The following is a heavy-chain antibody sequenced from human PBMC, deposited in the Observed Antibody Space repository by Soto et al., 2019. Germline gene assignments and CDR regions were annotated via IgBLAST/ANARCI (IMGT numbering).Heavy chain of an antibody. V-gene: IGHV4-39*01. D-gene: IGHD3-10*01. Sequence: PSETLSLTCSVSSASLSSSTYYWSWIRQPPGRGPEWIGSIYYSGNTYYKPSLKSRVSISIDTSRNQFSLKLSSVTAADTAVYYCARHSYYYGSTYGCWLDPWGQGTPVTVSS. CDR3: ARHSYYYGSTYGCWLDP. J-gene: IGHJ5*02. CDR1: SASLSSSTYY. CDR2: IYYSGNT.